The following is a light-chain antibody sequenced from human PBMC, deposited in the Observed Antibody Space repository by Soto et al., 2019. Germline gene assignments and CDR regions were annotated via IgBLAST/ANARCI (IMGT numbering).Light chain of an antibody. Sequence: DIQMTQSPSFVSASVGDRITITYRATQAVSTWLAWYHQKPRDAPKLLIYAASTLQSRVPSRFSGSGSGTDFTLTIRSLQPEDFATYYRQQANSFPRTFGGGTKVEIK. V-gene: IGKV1-12*01. J-gene: IGKJ4*01. CDR3: QQANSFPRT. CDR2: AAS. CDR1: QAVSTW.